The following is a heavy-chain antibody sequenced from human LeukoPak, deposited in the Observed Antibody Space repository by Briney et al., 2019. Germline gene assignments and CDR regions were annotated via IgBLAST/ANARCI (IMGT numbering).Heavy chain of an antibody. D-gene: IGHD2-2*01. Sequence: GGSLRLSCAASGFTFSSYTMSWVRQAPGKGLEWVSGVSGSGGNIHYADSVKGRFTISRDNSKNTLYLQMNSLRAEDTAVYYCSASLPNIVVVPATKGPFGYWGQGALVTVSS. V-gene: IGHV3-23*01. CDR3: SASLPNIVVVPATKGPFGY. CDR2: VSGSGGNI. CDR1: GFTFSSYT. J-gene: IGHJ4*02.